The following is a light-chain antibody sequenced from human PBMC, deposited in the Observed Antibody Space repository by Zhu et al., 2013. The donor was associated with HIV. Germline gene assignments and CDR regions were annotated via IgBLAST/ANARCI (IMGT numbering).Light chain of an antibody. CDR3: QQYGNSFRT. V-gene: IGKV3-20*01. Sequence: EVVLMQSPGTLSLSPGERATLSCRASQSISNSLGWYQQRPGQVPRLLIYDASTRATGIPARFSGAGSGTDFTLSISRLEPEDFGMYYCQQYGNSFRTFGQGTKVEIK. CDR1: QSISNS. J-gene: IGKJ1*01. CDR2: DAS.